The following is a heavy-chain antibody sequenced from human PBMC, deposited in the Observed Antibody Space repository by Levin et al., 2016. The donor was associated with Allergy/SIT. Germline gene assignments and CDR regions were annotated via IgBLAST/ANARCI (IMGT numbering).Heavy chain of an antibody. V-gene: IGHV4-39*01. Sequence: WIRQPPGKGLEWIGSIYYRGPTYYNPSLNSRVTISEDTSKNQFSLKLNSVTAADTAVYYCARHAYCSAGSCYSNFDYWGQGTLVTVSS. CDR3: ARHAYCSAGSCYSNFDY. D-gene: IGHD2-15*01. J-gene: IGHJ4*02. CDR2: IYYRGPT.